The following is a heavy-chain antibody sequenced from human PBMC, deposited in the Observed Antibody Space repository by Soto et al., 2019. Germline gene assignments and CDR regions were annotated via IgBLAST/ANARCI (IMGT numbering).Heavy chain of an antibody. J-gene: IGHJ6*02. CDR1: GYTFTGYY. V-gene: IGHV1-2*02. CDR3: AAEVWSGYWRYYYGMDV. CDR2: INADSGDT. Sequence: GASVKVSCKASGYTFTGYYMHWVRQAPGQGLEWIGWINADSGDTNYAQKFQERVTITRDTSTSTAYMELSRLRSEDTAVYYCAAEVWSGYWRYYYGMDVWGQGTTVTVSS. D-gene: IGHD3-3*01.